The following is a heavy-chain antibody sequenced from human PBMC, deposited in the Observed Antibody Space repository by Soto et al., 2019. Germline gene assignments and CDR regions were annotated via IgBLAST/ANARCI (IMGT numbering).Heavy chain of an antibody. J-gene: IGHJ4*02. V-gene: IGHV3-66*01. CDR1: GFTVSNSY. CDR2: IYSGGTT. Sequence: GGSLRLSCAASGFTVSNSYMSWVRQAPGKGLEWVSAIYSGGTTYYADSVQGRFTISRDNPKNTLYLQMSSLRGEDTAVYYCARGGSYGVVTFDYWGQGTLVTVSS. CDR3: ARGGSYGVVTFDY. D-gene: IGHD4-17*01.